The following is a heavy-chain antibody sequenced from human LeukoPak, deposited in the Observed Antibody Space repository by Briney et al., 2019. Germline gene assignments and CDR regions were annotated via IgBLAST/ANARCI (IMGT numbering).Heavy chain of an antibody. Sequence: PSETLSLTCDVSGDSISTPHWWSWVRQPPGKGLEWIGEIFHSGRVNYIPSLQSRVTISLDKSKNQISLEVNSVTAADTAVYYCASVAQTGILGRGYIDSWGQGILATVSS. CDR3: ASVAQTGILGRGYIDS. CDR2: IFHSGRV. V-gene: IGHV4-4*02. CDR1: GDSISTPHW. D-gene: IGHD7-27*01. J-gene: IGHJ4*02.